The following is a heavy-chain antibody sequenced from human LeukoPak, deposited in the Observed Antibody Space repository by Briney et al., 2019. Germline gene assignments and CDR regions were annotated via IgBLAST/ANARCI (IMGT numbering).Heavy chain of an antibody. D-gene: IGHD5-18*01. Sequence: GGSLRLSCAASGLTVSSNCMSWVRQAPGKGLEWVSFIYSGGNTYYADSVKGRFTISRDNSKNTVHLQMNSLRAEDTAVYYCARAWTGYSYGDYWGQGTLVTVSS. CDR1: GLTVSSNC. CDR3: ARAWTGYSYGDY. V-gene: IGHV3-53*01. CDR2: IYSGGNT. J-gene: IGHJ4*02.